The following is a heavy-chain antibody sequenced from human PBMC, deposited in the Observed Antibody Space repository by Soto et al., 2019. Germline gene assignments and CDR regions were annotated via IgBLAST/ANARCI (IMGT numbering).Heavy chain of an antibody. CDR2: ISYDGSNK. CDR1: GFTFSSYA. CDR3: ARAYCSSTSCYALDAYYYYGMDV. D-gene: IGHD2-2*01. J-gene: IGHJ6*02. Sequence: QVQLVESGGGVVQPGRSLRLSCAASGFTFSSYAMHWVRQAPGKGLEWVAVISYDGSNKYYADSVKGRFTISRDNSKNTLYLQMNSLRAEDTAVYYCARAYCSSTSCYALDAYYYYGMDVWGQGTTVTVSS. V-gene: IGHV3-30-3*01.